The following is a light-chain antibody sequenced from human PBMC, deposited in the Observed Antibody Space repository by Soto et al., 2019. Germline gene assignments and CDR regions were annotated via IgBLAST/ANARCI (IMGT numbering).Light chain of an antibody. CDR1: SSDVGAYNY. V-gene: IGLV2-14*01. CDR3: GSYTNSSTVV. CDR2: EVS. Sequence: QSALTQPASVSGSPGQSISISCSGTSSDVGAYNYVSWYQQHPGKAPKLMVYEVSNRPSGVSNRFSGSKSGNTASLTISGLQTEDEADYYCGSYTNSSTVVFGGGTKVTVL. J-gene: IGLJ2*01.